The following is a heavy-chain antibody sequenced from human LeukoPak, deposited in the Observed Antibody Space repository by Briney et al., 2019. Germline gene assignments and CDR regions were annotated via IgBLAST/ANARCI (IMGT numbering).Heavy chain of an antibody. CDR1: GYSISSGYY. D-gene: IGHD3-10*01. CDR2: IYHSGST. Sequence: KPSETLSLTCAVSGYSISSGYYWGWIRQPPGKGLEWIGSIYHSGSTYYNPSLKSRVTISVDTSKNQFSLKLSSVTAADTAVYYCARVLGFGELLSGFDYWGQGTLVTVSS. J-gene: IGHJ4*02. CDR3: ARVLGFGELLSGFDY. V-gene: IGHV4-38-2*01.